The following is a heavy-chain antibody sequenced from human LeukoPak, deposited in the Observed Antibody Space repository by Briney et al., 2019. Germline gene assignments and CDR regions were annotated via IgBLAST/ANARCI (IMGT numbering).Heavy chain of an antibody. CDR2: IYYSGST. Sequence: PSETLSLTCTVSGGSISSGDYYWSWHRQPPGTGREWIGYIYYSGSTYDNPSLKSRVTISVDTSKNQFSLKLSSVTAADTAVYYCARLYGDYDYWGQGTLVTVSS. CDR1: GGSISSGDYY. D-gene: IGHD4-17*01. V-gene: IGHV4-30-4*01. J-gene: IGHJ4*02. CDR3: ARLYGDYDY.